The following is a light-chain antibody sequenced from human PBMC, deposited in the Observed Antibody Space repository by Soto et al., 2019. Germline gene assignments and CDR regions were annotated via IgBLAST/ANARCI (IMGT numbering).Light chain of an antibody. J-gene: IGKJ4*01. CDR2: GAS. Sequence: EIVLTQSPGTLSLSPGEGATLSCRASQSVDSNYLARYQKKPGQAPRLLIYGASSRATGIPDRFSGSGSGTDFTLTISRLEPEDFAEYYCQQYGSSRNTFGGGTKVEIK. CDR3: QQYGSSRNT. CDR1: QSVDSNY. V-gene: IGKV3-20*01.